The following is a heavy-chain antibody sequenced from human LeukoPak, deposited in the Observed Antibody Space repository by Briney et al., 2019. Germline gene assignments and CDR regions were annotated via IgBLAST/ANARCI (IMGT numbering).Heavy chain of an antibody. CDR3: ARRRGYSYAYFDY. V-gene: IGHV4-39*01. CDR1: GGSISSSSYY. Sequence: SETLSLTCTVSGGSISSSSYYWGWIRQPPGKGLEWIGSIYYSGSTYYNPSLKSRVTISVDTSKNQFSLKLSSVTAADTAVYYCARRRGYSYAYFDYWGQGTLVTVSS. J-gene: IGHJ4*02. D-gene: IGHD5-18*01. CDR2: IYYSGST.